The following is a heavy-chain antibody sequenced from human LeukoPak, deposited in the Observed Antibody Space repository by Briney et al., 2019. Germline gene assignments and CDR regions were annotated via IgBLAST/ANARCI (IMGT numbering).Heavy chain of an antibody. D-gene: IGHD6-13*01. CDR1: GYSFTRYW. V-gene: IGHV5-10-1*01. CDR2: IDPSDSYT. CDR3: AKIATTGGYFDY. J-gene: IGHJ4*02. Sequence: GESLRISRKGSGYSFTRYWISWVRQMPGKGLEWMGRIDPSDSYTNYRPSFQGHVTISADKSISTAYLQWSSLKASDTAMYYCAKIATTGGYFDYWGQGTLVTVSS.